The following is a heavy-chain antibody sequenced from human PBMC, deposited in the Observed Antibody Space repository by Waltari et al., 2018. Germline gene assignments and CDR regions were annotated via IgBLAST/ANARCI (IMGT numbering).Heavy chain of an antibody. V-gene: IGHV3-72*01. J-gene: IGHJ6*02. CDR3: VRSYTASPMDV. CDR1: GFAFRDHY. CDR2: TRNKENSYST. Sequence: EVQLVASGGDWVQPGGSRRLSGAGPGFAFRDHYIDWVRQAPGKGLEWLGLTRNKENSYSTVYAASVKGRFTISRDDSKNLAYLQMNSLGIDDTAIYYCVRSYTASPMDVWGQGTTVTVSS. D-gene: IGHD2-2*02.